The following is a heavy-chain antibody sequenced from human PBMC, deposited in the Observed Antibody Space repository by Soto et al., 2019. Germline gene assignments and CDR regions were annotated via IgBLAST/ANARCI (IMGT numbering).Heavy chain of an antibody. J-gene: IGHJ6*02. V-gene: IGHV3-30*03. CDR1: EFTFSSYA. CDR2: VSNDGSNK. Sequence: QVQLVESGGGVVQPGESLRLSCAASEFTFSSYAMHWVRQAPGKGLEWVAVVSNDGSNKYYADSVKGRFTISRDNSKNTLNLQMTSLRAEDTAVYYCATDQSTNSRSYHALDVWGQGTTVTVSS. CDR3: ATDQSTNSRSYHALDV. D-gene: IGHD2-8*01.